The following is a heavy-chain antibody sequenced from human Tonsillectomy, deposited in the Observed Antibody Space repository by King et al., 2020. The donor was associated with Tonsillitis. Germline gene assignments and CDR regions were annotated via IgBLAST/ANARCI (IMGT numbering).Heavy chain of an antibody. CDR1: GFTFSYYA. V-gene: IGHV3-30-3*01. J-gene: IGHJ4*02. Sequence: VQLVESGGGVVQPGRSLRLSCAASGFTFSYYAMHWVRQAPGKGLAWVAVISSDGSNKYYADSVKGRFTISRDTSKNTLYLQMNSLRVEETAVYYCARDWASRDGYHRVDYWGQGTLVTVSS. D-gene: IGHD5-24*01. CDR3: ARDWASRDGYHRVDY. CDR2: ISSDGSNK.